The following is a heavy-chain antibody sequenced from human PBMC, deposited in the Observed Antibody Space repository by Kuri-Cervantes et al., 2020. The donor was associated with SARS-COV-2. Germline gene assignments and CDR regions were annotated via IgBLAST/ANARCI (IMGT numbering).Heavy chain of an antibody. CDR2: IYNSGST. CDR1: GGSISSYY. V-gene: IGHV4-59*08. CDR3: ARVYSQSYFDN. J-gene: IGHJ4*02. D-gene: IGHD1-26*01. Sequence: ESLKISCTVSGGSISSYYWSWIRQPPGKGLEWIGYIYNSGSTYYNPSLESRVAISLDTSENQFSLKLSSVTAADTAVYYCARVYSQSYFDNWGQGTLVTVSS.